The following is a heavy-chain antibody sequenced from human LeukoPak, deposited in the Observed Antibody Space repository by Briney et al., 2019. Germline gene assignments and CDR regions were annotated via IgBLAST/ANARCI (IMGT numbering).Heavy chain of an antibody. CDR1: GYTFTCYG. J-gene: IGHJ4*02. D-gene: IGHD2-15*01. V-gene: IGHV1-18*01. CDR2: INAHNGNT. Sequence: ASVKVSCKASGYTFTCYGISWVRQAPGQGLEWMGWINAHNGNTNYAQKLQGRVTMTTDTSTSTAYMELRSLRSDDTAVYYCARDVSRFCSGGSCYVDYWGQRTLVTVSS. CDR3: ARDVSRFCSGGSCYVDY.